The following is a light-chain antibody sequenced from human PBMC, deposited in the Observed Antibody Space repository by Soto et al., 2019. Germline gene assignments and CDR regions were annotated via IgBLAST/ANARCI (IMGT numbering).Light chain of an antibody. CDR2: PTS. CDR1: QTINTN. J-gene: IGKJ1*01. Sequence: ELGLTQSPATLSLFPGDGVTLSCRASQTINTNLAWYQHTPGQAPRLLIYPTSIRATGIPARFSGSGSGTDFTLTISDLQPEDFALYFCQQRKSWPRTFGRGTKVDI. CDR3: QQRKSWPRT. V-gene: IGKV3-11*01.